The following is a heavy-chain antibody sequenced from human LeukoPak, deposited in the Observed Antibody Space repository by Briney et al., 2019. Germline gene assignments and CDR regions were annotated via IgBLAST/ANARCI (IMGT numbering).Heavy chain of an antibody. Sequence: GGSLRLSCTVSGFTFNSGVTFSSYWMSWVRQAPGKGLEWVANIKQDGSEKYYVDSVKGRFTISRDNAKNSLYLQMNSLRAEDTAVYYCACYDDSSGYYYPPFDYWGQGTLVTVSS. CDR2: IKQDGSEK. CDR1: GFTFNSGVTFSSYW. D-gene: IGHD3-22*01. V-gene: IGHV3-7*01. CDR3: ACYDDSSGYYYPPFDY. J-gene: IGHJ4*02.